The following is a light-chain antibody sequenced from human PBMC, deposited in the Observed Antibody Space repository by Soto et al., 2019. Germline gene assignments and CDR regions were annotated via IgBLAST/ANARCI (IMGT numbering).Light chain of an antibody. V-gene: IGKV3D-15*01. CDR1: QSGSSY. CDR2: DAS. CDR3: QQYHTWPIT. J-gene: IGKJ4*01. Sequence: EIVLTQSPATLSLSPGERATLSCRASQSGSSYLAWYQQKPGQAPRLLIYDASNRATGIPDRFSGSGSGTEFTLTISSLQSEDCAIYYCQQYHTWPITFGGGTKVDIK.